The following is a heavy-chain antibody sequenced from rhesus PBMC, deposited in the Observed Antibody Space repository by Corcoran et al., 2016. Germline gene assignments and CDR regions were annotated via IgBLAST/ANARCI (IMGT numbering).Heavy chain of an antibody. J-gene: IGHJ4*01. CDR1: GGSISDYYY. Sequence: QVQLQESGPGLVKPSETLSLTCAVSGGSISDYYYWNWIRQPPGKGLEWIWNIYGTSPPTHTNPSLKSRVTISKATSKNQFFLKLSSVTAADTAVYYCARGYSGIWNGFDYWGQGVLVTVSS. CDR2: IYGTSPPT. D-gene: IGHD6-25*01. CDR3: ARGYSGIWNGFDY. V-gene: IGHV4S9*01.